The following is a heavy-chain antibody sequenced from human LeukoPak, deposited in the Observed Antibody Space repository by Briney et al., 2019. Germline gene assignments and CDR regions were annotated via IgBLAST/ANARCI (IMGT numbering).Heavy chain of an antibody. D-gene: IGHD6-13*01. J-gene: IGHJ5*02. Sequence: SETLSLTCTVSGGSISSYYWSWIRQPPGKGLEWIGYIYYSGSTNYNPSLKSRVIISVDTSKNQFSLKLSSVTAADTAVYYCARDHSSSWFDPWGQGTLVTVSS. V-gene: IGHV4-59*01. CDR1: GGSISSYY. CDR3: ARDHSSSWFDP. CDR2: IYYSGST.